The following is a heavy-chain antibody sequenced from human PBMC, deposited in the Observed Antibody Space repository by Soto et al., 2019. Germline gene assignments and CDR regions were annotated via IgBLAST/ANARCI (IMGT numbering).Heavy chain of an antibody. Sequence: SETLSLTCNVSGDSMTSPPYYWGWIRQPPGKGLEWIGTVYYSGATYYNPSLRGRLTVSADTSKNYFSLRLTSVTAADTAVYYCARHDGWFDPWGQGILVTVSS. CDR3: ARHDGWFDP. V-gene: IGHV4-39*01. CDR2: VYYSGAT. J-gene: IGHJ5*02. CDR1: GDSMTSPPYY.